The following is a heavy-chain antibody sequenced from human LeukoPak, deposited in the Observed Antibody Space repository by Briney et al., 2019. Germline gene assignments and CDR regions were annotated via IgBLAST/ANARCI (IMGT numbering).Heavy chain of an antibody. D-gene: IGHD2-15*01. Sequence: PGGSLRLSCAASGFTFSSYAMSWVRQAPGKGLEWVSAISGSGGSTYYADSVKGRFTISRDNSKNTLYLQMNSLRAEDTAVYYCARQYCSGGSCYPPEYFDYWGQGTLVTVSS. CDR3: ARQYCSGGSCYPPEYFDY. CDR2: ISGSGGST. V-gene: IGHV3-23*01. J-gene: IGHJ4*02. CDR1: GFTFSSYA.